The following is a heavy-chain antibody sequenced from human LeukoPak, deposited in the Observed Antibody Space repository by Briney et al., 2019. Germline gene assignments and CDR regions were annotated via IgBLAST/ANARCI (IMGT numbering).Heavy chain of an antibody. CDR1: GYTFTSYG. V-gene: IGHV1-18*01. J-gene: IGHJ6*03. CDR3: AREGETAGGSGSSPAMLYYYYYMDV. D-gene: IGHD3-10*01. Sequence: GASVTVSCTASGYTFTSYGISWGRQAPGQGLEWMGWISAYNGNTNYAQKLQRRVTMTTDTSTSTAYMELRSLRSDDTAVYYRAREGETAGGSGSSPAMLYYYYYMDVWGKGTTVTISS. CDR2: ISAYNGNT.